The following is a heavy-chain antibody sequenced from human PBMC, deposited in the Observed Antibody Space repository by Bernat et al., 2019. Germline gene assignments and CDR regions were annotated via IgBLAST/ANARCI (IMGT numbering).Heavy chain of an antibody. J-gene: IGHJ4*02. CDR1: GFTFSAYA. D-gene: IGHD2-15*01. CDR2: ISYDGSIN. Sequence: QVQLVESGGGVVQPERSLRLSCAASGFTFSAYALHWVRQAPGKGREGGALISYDGSINDYADSVKGRFTISRDNSKNTLYLQMNSLTAEDTAVYYCARDRRYCSGGSCFNEGGKSIDNWGQGTLVTVSS. CDR3: ARDRRYCSGGSCFNEGGKSIDN. V-gene: IGHV3-30-3*01.